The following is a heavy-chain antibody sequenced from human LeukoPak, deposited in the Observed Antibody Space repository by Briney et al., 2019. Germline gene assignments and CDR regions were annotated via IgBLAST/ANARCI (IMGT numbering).Heavy chain of an antibody. CDR3: VKEGVEYSYSYGDY. J-gene: IGHJ4*02. D-gene: IGHD3-16*01. Sequence: GGSLRLSCAASGFTFSNYWMTWVRQAPGKGLEWVANMNQDGSAKYYVDSVKGRFAISRDNAKNSLYLQMNNLRADDTAFYFCVKEGVEYSYSYGDYWGQGTLVTVSS. CDR1: GFTFSNYW. V-gene: IGHV3-7*01. CDR2: MNQDGSAK.